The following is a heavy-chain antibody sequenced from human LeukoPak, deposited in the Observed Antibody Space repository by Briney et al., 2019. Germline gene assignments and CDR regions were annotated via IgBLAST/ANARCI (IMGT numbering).Heavy chain of an antibody. Sequence: PSETLSLTRAVYGGSFSGYYWSWIRQPPGKGLEWIGEINHSGSTNYNPSLKSRVTISVDTSKNQFSLKLSSVTAEDTAVYYCAGVPYQAGYYFDYWGQGTLVTVSS. CDR3: AGVPYQAGYYFDY. CDR1: GGSFSGYY. J-gene: IGHJ4*02. V-gene: IGHV4-34*01. CDR2: INHSGST. D-gene: IGHD2-2*01.